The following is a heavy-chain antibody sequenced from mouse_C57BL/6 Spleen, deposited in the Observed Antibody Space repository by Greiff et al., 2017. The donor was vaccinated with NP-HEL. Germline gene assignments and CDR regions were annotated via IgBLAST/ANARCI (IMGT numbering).Heavy chain of an antibody. V-gene: IGHV1-76*01. CDR3: ARDGALGRFAY. J-gene: IGHJ3*01. CDR1: GYTFTDYY. CDR2: IYPGSGNT. D-gene: IGHD4-1*01. Sequence: VQLQQSGAELVRPGASVKLSCKASGYTFTDYYINWVKQRPGQGLEWIARIYPGSGNTYYNEKFKGKATLTAEKSSSTAYMQLSSLTSEDSAVYFCARDGALGRFAYWGQGTLVTVSA.